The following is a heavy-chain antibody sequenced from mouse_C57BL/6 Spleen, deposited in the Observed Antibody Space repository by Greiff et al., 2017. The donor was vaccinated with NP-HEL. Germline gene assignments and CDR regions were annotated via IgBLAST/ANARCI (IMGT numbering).Heavy chain of an antibody. V-gene: IGHV1-64*01. J-gene: IGHJ2*01. CDR3: ARESPGYFDY. CDR1: GYTFTSYW. Sequence: QVQLKQPGAELVKPGASVKLSCKASGYTFTSYWMHWVKQRPGQGLEWIGMIHPNSGSTNYNEKFKSKATLTVDKSSSTAYMQLSSLTSEDSAVYYCARESPGYFDYWGQGTTLTVSS. CDR2: IHPNSGST.